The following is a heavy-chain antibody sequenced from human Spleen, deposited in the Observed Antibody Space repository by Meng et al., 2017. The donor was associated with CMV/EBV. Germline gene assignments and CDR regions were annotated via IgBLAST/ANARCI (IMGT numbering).Heavy chain of an antibody. CDR1: GGTVSNFA. Sequence: SVKVSCKASGGTVSNFAISWVRQAPGQGLEWMGGIIPIFGTAEYAQNFQGRVTITTDESTKTAYLELSSLRPDDTAVYYCARTHYSHGMDVWGQGTTVTVSS. J-gene: IGHJ6*02. V-gene: IGHV1-69*05. CDR3: ARTHYSHGMDV. CDR2: IIPIFGTA.